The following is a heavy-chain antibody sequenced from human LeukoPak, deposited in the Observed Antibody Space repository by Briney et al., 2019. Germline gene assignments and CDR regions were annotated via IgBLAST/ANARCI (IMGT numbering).Heavy chain of an antibody. CDR3: ARDRRAYVATMDY. CDR1: GFTFSSYS. J-gene: IGHJ4*02. V-gene: IGHV3-21*01. Sequence: GGSLRLSCAASGFTFSSYSMNWVRQAPGKGLEWVSSISSSSSYIYYADSVKGRFTISRDNAKNSLYLQMNSLRAEDTAVYYCARDRRAYVATMDYWGQGTLVTVPS. CDR2: ISSSSSYI. D-gene: IGHD5-24*01.